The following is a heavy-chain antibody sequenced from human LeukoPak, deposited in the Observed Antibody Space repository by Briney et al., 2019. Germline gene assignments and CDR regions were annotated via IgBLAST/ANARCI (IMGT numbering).Heavy chain of an antibody. V-gene: IGHV1-2*02. CDR3: ARAPLGDRYCSGGSCYEQRYYFDY. Sequence: ASVKVSCKASGYTFTGYYMHWVRQAPGQGLGWMGWINPNSGGTNYAQKFQGRVTMTRDTSISTAYMELSRLRSDDTAVYYCARAPLGDRYCSGGSCYEQRYYFDYWGQGTLVTVSS. CDR2: INPNSGGT. CDR1: GYTFTGYY. D-gene: IGHD2-15*01. J-gene: IGHJ4*02.